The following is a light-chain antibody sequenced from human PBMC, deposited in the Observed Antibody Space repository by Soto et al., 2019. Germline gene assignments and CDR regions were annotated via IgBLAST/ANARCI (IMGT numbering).Light chain of an antibody. CDR3: GSHAGSSVV. Sequence: QSVLTQPPSASGSPGQSVTISCTGTSRDIGAYNYVSWFQQHPGKAPQLMIYDVGKRSSGVPDRVSGSKSGTTASLTVSGRQAEDEADYCCGSHAGSSVVFGGGTKLTVL. CDR2: DVG. V-gene: IGLV2-8*01. CDR1: SRDIGAYNY. J-gene: IGLJ2*01.